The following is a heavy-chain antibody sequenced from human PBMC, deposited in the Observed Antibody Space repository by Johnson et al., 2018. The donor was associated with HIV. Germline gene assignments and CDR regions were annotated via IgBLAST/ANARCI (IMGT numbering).Heavy chain of an antibody. CDR3: STFFVVGTETSAFDI. Sequence: QVQLVESGGGVVQPGRSLRLSCAASGFTFSSYAMHWVRQAPGKGLEWVAVISYDGSYEYYADSVRGRFPISRDNVKNSLHLQMNSLRAEDTGVYYCSTFFVVGTETSAFDIWGQGTLVTVSS. D-gene: IGHD2-21*02. V-gene: IGHV3-30*04. CDR2: ISYDGSYE. J-gene: IGHJ3*02. CDR1: GFTFSSYA.